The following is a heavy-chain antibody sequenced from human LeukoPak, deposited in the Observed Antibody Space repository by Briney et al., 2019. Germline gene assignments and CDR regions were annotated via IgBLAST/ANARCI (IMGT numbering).Heavy chain of an antibody. CDR1: GGSINNLL. J-gene: IGHJ3*02. CDR2: VDDTGST. CDR3: ARHIKLVVSRTVAFDI. D-gene: IGHD3-22*01. V-gene: IGHV4-59*08. Sequence: SETLSLTWTGFGGSINNLLWRLIGKPPGKGLEWIGYVDDTGSTNYNPSLKTRVSISEDTTNNQFSLNLRSVTAADTAVYYCARHIKLVVSRTVAFDIWGQGTMVTVSS.